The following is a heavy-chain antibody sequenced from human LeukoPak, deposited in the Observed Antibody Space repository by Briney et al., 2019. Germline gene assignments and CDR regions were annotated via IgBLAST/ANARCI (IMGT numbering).Heavy chain of an antibody. D-gene: IGHD5-18*01. CDR3: AWGYSFGRAFDY. V-gene: IGHV3-23*01. Sequence: GGSLRLSCKASGFTFSSYAMTWVRQAPGKGLEWVSAISGSGGSTYHADSVKGRFTISRDNSKNTLYLQMNSLRAEDTAVYYCAWGYSFGRAFDYWGQGTLVSVSS. CDR2: ISGSGGST. J-gene: IGHJ4*02. CDR1: GFTFSSYA.